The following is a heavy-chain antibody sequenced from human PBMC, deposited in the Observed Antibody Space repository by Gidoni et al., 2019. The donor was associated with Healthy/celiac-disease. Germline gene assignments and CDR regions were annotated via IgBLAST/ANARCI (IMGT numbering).Heavy chain of an antibody. Sequence: SVKVSCKASGYTFTRYGISWVRQAPGQGLEWMGWISAYNGNTHYAQKLQGRVTMTTDTSTSTAYMELRSLRSDETAVYDCARVGRVTMVRGVGSMDVWGQGTTVTVSS. D-gene: IGHD3-10*01. CDR2: ISAYNGNT. J-gene: IGHJ6*02. CDR1: GYTFTRYG. CDR3: ARVGRVTMVRGVGSMDV. V-gene: IGHV1-18*01.